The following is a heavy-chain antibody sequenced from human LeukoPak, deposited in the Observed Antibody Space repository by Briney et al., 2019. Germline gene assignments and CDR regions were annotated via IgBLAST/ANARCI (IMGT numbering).Heavy chain of an antibody. CDR1: GGSISSSNYY. CDR3: ARVRHYYDTPLGYYMDV. CDR2: ISSSGST. D-gene: IGHD3-22*01. Sequence: NTSETLSLTCTVSGGSISSSNYYWSWIRQPAGKGLEWIGRISSSGSTNYNPSLKSRVTISVDTSKNQFSLKLSPVTAADTAVYYCARVRHYYDTPLGYYMDVWGKGATVTISS. J-gene: IGHJ6*03. V-gene: IGHV4-61*02.